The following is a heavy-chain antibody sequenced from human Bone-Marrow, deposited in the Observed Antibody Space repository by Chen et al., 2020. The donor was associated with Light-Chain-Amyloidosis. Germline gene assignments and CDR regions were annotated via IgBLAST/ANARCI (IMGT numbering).Heavy chain of an antibody. CDR3: ARYTNWSSLHYYYGMDV. V-gene: IGHV3-7*03. CDR2: INQDGSEA. J-gene: IGHJ6*02. CDR1: GFTFSSCW. Sequence: EVQLVESGGGLVKPGGSLRLSCAASGFTFSSCWMSWVRQAPGKGLEWVANINQDGSEADYVDSVKDRFTISRDDAKNSLYLQMISLSAEDTAVYYCARYTNWSSLHYYYGMDVWGQGTTVTVSS. D-gene: IGHD1-20*01.